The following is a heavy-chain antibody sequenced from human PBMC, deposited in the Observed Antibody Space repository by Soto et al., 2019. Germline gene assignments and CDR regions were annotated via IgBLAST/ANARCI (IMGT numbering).Heavy chain of an antibody. J-gene: IGHJ4*02. CDR3: ASALDTGDY. CDR1: GFTFSNYG. D-gene: IGHD3-10*01. Sequence: QVQLVESGGGVVQPGRSLRLSCVASGFTFSNYGMHGVRQAPGKGPEWVAVIWYDGSNKDYADSVKGRFTISRDNSRNTLYLQMNSLRAEDTAVYYCASALDTGDYWGQGTLVTVSS. V-gene: IGHV3-33*01. CDR2: IWYDGSNK.